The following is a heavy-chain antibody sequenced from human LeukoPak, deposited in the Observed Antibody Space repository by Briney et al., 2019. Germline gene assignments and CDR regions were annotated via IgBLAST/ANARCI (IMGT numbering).Heavy chain of an antibody. V-gene: IGHV4-31*03. D-gene: IGHD1-7*01. J-gene: IGHJ4*02. CDR3: ARVNWNYQSFDY. CDR2: IYYSGST. Sequence: SEILSLTCTVSGGSISSGGYSWSWIRQHPGKGLEWIGYIYYSGSTYYNPSLKSRVTISVDTSKNQFSLKLSSVTAADTAVYYCARVNWNYQSFDYWGQGTLVTVSS. CDR1: GGSISSGGYS.